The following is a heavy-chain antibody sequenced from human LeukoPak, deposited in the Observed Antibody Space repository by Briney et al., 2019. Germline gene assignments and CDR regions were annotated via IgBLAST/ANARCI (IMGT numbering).Heavy chain of an antibody. CDR2: INHSGST. Sequence: SETLSLTSAVYGGSFSGYYWSWIRQPPGKGLEWIGEINHSGSTNYNPSLKSRVTISVDTSKNQFSLKLSSVTAADTAVYYCARGLYYDFGSGYSTAFDIWGQGTMVTVSS. CDR1: GGSFSGYY. D-gene: IGHD3-3*01. V-gene: IGHV4-34*01. CDR3: ARGLYYDFGSGYSTAFDI. J-gene: IGHJ3*02.